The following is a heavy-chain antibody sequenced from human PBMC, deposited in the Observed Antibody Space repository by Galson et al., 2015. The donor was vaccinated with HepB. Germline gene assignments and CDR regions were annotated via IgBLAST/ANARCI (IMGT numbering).Heavy chain of an antibody. V-gene: IGHV4-34*01. J-gene: IGHJ4*02. CDR1: GGSFSGYY. CDR3: ARVSGQTYYDFWSGYYTGGLYFDY. D-gene: IGHD3-3*01. CDR2: INHSGST. Sequence: LSLTCAVYGGSFSGYYWSWIRQPPGKGLEWIGEINHSGSTNYNPSLKSRVTISVDTSKNQFSLKLSSVTASDTAVYYCARVSGQTYYDFWSGYYTGGLYFDYWGQGTLVTVSS.